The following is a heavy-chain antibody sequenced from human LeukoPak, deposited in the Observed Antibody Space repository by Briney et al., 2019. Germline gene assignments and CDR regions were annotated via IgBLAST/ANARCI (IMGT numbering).Heavy chain of an antibody. V-gene: IGHV4-39*01. CDR2: IYYSGST. D-gene: IGHD3-10*01. Sequence: SETLSLTCTVSGGSISSSSYYWGWIRQPPGKGLEWIGSIYYSGSTYYNPSLKSRVTISVDTSKNQFSLKLSSVTAADTAVYYCAANSADYNTLGSSYKVWGQGTLVTVSS. CDR3: AANSADYNTLGSSYKV. J-gene: IGHJ4*02. CDR1: GGSISSSSYY.